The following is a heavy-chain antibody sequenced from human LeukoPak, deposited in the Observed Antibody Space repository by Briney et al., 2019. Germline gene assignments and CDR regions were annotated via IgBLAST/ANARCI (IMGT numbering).Heavy chain of an antibody. D-gene: IGHD2-15*01. J-gene: IGHJ4*02. V-gene: IGHV3-23*01. CDR3: AKEIVVAAAYFDY. CDR2: ISGSGSST. Sequence: SGGSLRLSCAASGFTFSTNAMSWVRQAPGKGLEWVSAISGSGSSTYYADSVKGRFTISRDNSKNTLFLQMNSLRAEDTAIYYCAKEIVVAAAYFDYWGQGTLVTVSS. CDR1: GFTFSTNA.